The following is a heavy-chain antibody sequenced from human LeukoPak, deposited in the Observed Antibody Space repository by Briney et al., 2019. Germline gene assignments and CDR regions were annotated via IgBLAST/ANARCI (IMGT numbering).Heavy chain of an antibody. J-gene: IGHJ5*02. V-gene: IGHV4-59*01. Sequence: PSETLSLTCTVSGGSISSYYWSWIRQPPGKGLEWIGYIYYSGSTNYNPSLKSRVTISVDTSKNQFSLKLSSVTAEDTAVYYCANDYGGYNWFDPWGQGTLVTVSS. CDR2: IYYSGST. CDR1: GGSISSYY. CDR3: ANDYGGYNWFDP. D-gene: IGHD4-23*01.